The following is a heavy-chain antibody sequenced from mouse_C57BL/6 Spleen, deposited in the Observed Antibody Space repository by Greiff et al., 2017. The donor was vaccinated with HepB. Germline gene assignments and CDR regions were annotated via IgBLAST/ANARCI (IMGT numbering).Heavy chain of an antibody. CDR3: AREGVVDYFDY. V-gene: IGHV5-16*01. J-gene: IGHJ2*01. D-gene: IGHD1-1*01. Sequence: EVQVVESEGGLVQPGSSMKLSCTASGFTFSDYYMAWVRQVPEKGLEWVANINYDGSSTYYLDSLKSRFIISRDNAKNILYLQMSSLKSEDTATYYCAREGVVDYFDYWGQGTTLTVSS. CDR1: GFTFSDYY. CDR2: INYDGSST.